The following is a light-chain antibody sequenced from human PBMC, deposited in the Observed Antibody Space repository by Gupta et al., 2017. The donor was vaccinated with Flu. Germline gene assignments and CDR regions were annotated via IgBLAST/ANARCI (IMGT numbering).Light chain of an antibody. CDR2: WAS. V-gene: IGKV4-1*01. J-gene: IGKJ1*01. CDR1: QSVLYSSNNKNY. CDR3: QQYYSTPQT. Sequence: DIVMTPSPDPLAVSLGERATINCKSSQSVLYSSNNKNYLAWYQQKPGQPPKLLIYWASTRGSGVPDRFSGSGSGTDFTLTISSLQAEDVAVYYCQQYYSTPQTFGQGTKVEIK.